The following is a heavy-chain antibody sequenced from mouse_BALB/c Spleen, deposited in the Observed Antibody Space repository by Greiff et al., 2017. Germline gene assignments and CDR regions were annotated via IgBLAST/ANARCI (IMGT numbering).Heavy chain of an antibody. Sequence: QVQLQQSGAELVRPGASVTLSCKASGYTFTDYEMHWVKQTPVHGLEWIGAIDPETGGTAYNQKFKGKATLTADKSSSTAYMELRSLTSEDSAVYYCTTPPGSSSRFAYWGQGTLVTVSA. D-gene: IGHD1-1*01. CDR1: GYTFTDYE. CDR3: TTPPGSSSRFAY. V-gene: IGHV1-15*01. J-gene: IGHJ3*01. CDR2: IDPETGGT.